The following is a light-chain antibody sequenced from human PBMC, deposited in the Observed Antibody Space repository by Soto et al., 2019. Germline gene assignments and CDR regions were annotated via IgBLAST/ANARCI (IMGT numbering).Light chain of an antibody. CDR2: GAS. V-gene: IGKV3-20*01. CDR1: QSVNGNY. CDR3: QQYCSSFRYT. Sequence: EIVLTQSPGTLSLSPGERATLSCRASQSVNGNYLTWYQQKPGQAPRLLIYGASTRATGTPDRFSGSGSGTVFTLTISRLEPEDFAVYYCQQYCSSFRYTFGQGTKLEIK. J-gene: IGKJ2*01.